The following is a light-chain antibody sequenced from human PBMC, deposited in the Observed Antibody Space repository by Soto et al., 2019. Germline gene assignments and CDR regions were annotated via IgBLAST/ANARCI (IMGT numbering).Light chain of an antibody. J-gene: IGKJ1*01. CDR3: QQYNSYPWT. Sequence: EIVMTQSPATLSVSPGERATLSCRASQSVSSSDLAWYQQKPGQAPRLLISGASGRATGIPDRFSGSGSGTEFTLTITSLQPDDFATYYCQQYNSYPWTSGQGTKVDIK. V-gene: IGKV3D-15*01. CDR2: GAS. CDR1: QSVSSSD.